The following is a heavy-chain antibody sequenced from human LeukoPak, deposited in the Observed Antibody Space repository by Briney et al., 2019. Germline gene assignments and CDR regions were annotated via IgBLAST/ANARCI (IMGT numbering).Heavy chain of an antibody. D-gene: IGHD3-3*01. CDR3: ARDPYYDFWSGYYTCAFDI. J-gene: IGHJ3*02. CDR2: IYTSGST. V-gene: IGHV4-4*07. Sequence: SQTLSLTCTVSAGSISSYYWSWIRQPAGKGLEWLGRIYTSGSTNYNPSLKGRVTMSVDTSKNQFSLKLSSVTAADTAVYYCARDPYYDFWSGYYTCAFDIWGQGTMVTVSS. CDR1: AGSISSYY.